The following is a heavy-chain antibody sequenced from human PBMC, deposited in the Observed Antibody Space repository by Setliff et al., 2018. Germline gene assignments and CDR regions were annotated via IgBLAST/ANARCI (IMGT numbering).Heavy chain of an antibody. V-gene: IGHV1-18*01. D-gene: IGHD5-12*01. Sequence: GASVKVSCKASGYTFTSSGISWVRQAPGQGLEWMGWISPYNGNTNYAQKFQGRVTMTTDSSTTTVYMEVTSLRSDDTAVYYCVRGPGPSVVVAMPFDRWGQGTQVTVSS. CDR2: ISPYNGNT. CDR1: GYTFTSSG. CDR3: VRGPGPSVVVAMPFDR. J-gene: IGHJ4*02.